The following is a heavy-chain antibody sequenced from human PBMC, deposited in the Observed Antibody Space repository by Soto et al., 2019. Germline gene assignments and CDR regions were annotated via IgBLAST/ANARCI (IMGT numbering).Heavy chain of an antibody. D-gene: IGHD6-13*01. V-gene: IGHV3-33*01. Sequence: GGSLRLSCAASGFTFSSYGMHWVRQAPGKGLEWVAVIWYDGSNKYYADSVKGRFTISRDNSKNTLYLQMNSLRAEDTAVYYCARGAIRYSSSWYDYYYYGMDVWGQGTTVTVSS. J-gene: IGHJ6*02. CDR2: IWYDGSNK. CDR1: GFTFSSYG. CDR3: ARGAIRYSSSWYDYYYYGMDV.